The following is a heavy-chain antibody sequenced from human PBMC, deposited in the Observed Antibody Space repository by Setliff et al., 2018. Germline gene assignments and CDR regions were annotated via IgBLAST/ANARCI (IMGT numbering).Heavy chain of an antibody. CDR2: IYYTGNT. J-gene: IGHJ5*02. Sequence: PSETLSLTCTVSGGSISSSSYYWGWIRQPPGKGLEWIGAIYYTGNTYYNPSLKSRVTISVDTSKNQFSLNLSSVTAADTAIYYCARDYQGGWFDPWGPGTLVTVSS. CDR3: ARDYQGGWFDP. V-gene: IGHV4-39*07. CDR1: GGSISSSSYY. D-gene: IGHD3-16*01.